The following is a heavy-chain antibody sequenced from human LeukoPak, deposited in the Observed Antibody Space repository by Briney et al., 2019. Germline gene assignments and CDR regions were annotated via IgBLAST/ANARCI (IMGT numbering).Heavy chain of an antibody. Sequence: SETLSLTCTVSGGSISSSSYYWGWIRQPPGKGLEWIGSIYYSGSTYYNPSLKSRVTISVDTSKNQFSLKLSSVTAADTAVYYCARSRFGAARRYMDVWGKGTTVTVSS. J-gene: IGHJ6*03. V-gene: IGHV4-39*07. CDR2: IYYSGST. D-gene: IGHD6-6*01. CDR1: GGSISSSSYY. CDR3: ARSRFGAARRYMDV.